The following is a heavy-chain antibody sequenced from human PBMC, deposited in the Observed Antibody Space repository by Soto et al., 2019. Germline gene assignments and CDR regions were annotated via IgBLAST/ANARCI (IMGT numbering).Heavy chain of an antibody. CDR1: GYTFTSYG. CDR3: VRDIPILGITEYVSPPDF. J-gene: IGHJ4*02. CDR2: ISVYNGNT. V-gene: IGHV1-18*01. D-gene: IGHD3-3*01. Sequence: ASVKVSCKASGYTFTSYGISWVRQAPGQGLEWMGWISVYNGNTNYAQRFQGRVTMTTDTSTNTAYMELRSLRSDDTAVFYCVRDIPILGITEYVSPPDFWGQGTLVTVSS.